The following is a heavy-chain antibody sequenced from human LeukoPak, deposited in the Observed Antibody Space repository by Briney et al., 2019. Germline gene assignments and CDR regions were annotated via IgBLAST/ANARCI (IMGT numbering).Heavy chain of an antibody. CDR3: ARVLMVRGVIFDY. J-gene: IGHJ4*02. CDR2: IXXXXXXT. Sequence: GSXXLSCAASGFXFSDXXXXXIRQAPGKXXXXXXYIXXXXXXTNXXXXXXXXXXXXXDXAKNSLYLQMNSLRXEDTAVYYCARVLMVRGVIFDYWGQGTLVTVSS. V-gene: IGHV3-11*05. D-gene: IGHD3-10*01. CDR1: GFXFSDXX.